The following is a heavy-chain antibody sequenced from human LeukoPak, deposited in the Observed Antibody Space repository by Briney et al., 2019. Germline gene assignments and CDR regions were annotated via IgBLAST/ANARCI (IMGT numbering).Heavy chain of an antibody. CDR2: ISAYNGNT. Sequence: ASVKLSCKASGYTFTSYGISWVRQAPGQGLEWMGWISAYNGNTNYAQKLQGRVTMTTDTSTSTANMELRSLRSDDTAVYYCARGGYYDSRGYWFDYWGQGTLVTVSS. D-gene: IGHD3-22*01. V-gene: IGHV1-18*01. J-gene: IGHJ4*02. CDR1: GYTFTSYG. CDR3: ARGGYYDSRGYWFDY.